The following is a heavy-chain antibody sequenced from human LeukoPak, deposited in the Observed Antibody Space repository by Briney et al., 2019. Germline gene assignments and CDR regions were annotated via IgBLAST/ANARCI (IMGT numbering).Heavy chain of an antibody. CDR3: ARGNYDFWSGYYDAFDI. Sequence: SQTLSLTCTVSGGSISSGGYYWSWIRQHPGKGLEWIGYIYYSGSTYYNPSLKSRVTISVDTSKNQFPLKLSSVTAADTAVYYCARGNYDFWSGYYDAFDIWGQGTMVTVSS. J-gene: IGHJ3*02. CDR2: IYYSGST. V-gene: IGHV4-31*03. CDR1: GGSISSGGYY. D-gene: IGHD3-3*01.